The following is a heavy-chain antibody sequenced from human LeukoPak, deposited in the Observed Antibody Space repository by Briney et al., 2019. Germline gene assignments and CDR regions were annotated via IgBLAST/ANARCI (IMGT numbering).Heavy chain of an antibody. D-gene: IGHD3-10*01. V-gene: IGHV4-39*07. Sequence: SETLSLTCTVSGGSISSSSYYWGWIRQPSGKGLEWIGSIYYSGSTYYNPSLKSRVTISVDTSKDQFSLKLSSVTAADTAVYYCARDDYGSKGYWGQGTLVTVSS. CDR3: ARDDYGSKGY. CDR1: GGSISSSSYY. J-gene: IGHJ4*02. CDR2: IYYSGST.